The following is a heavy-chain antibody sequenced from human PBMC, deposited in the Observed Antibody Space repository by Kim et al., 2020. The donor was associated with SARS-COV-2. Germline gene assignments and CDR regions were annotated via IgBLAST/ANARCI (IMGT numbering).Heavy chain of an antibody. CDR3: AKSLDEYGGVFDY. J-gene: IGHJ4*02. D-gene: IGHD4-17*01. CDR2: FSGSGGST. V-gene: IGHV3-23*01. CDR1: GFTFSSYA. Sequence: GGSLRLSCAASGFTFSSYAMSWVRQAPGKGLEWVSGFSGSGGSTYYAYSVKGRFIISRDNSKNTLYLQMNSLRAEDTAVYYCAKSLDEYGGVFDYWGQGTLVTVSS.